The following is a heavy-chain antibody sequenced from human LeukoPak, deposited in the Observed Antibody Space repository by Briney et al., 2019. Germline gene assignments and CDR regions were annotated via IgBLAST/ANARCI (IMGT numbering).Heavy chain of an antibody. V-gene: IGHV4-38-2*02. CDR2: ISHRGNT. J-gene: IGHJ4*01. CDR1: GYSLSTDYY. CDR3: ARVGDTSGYYQHFDY. D-gene: IGHD3-22*01. Sequence: SETLSLTCSVSGYSLSTDYYWGWIRQPPGKGLEWIGTISHRGNTNYTPSLKCRVTISPDTSKNQFSLKLSSVTAADTAVYYCARVGDTSGYYQHFDYWGQGTLVTVSS.